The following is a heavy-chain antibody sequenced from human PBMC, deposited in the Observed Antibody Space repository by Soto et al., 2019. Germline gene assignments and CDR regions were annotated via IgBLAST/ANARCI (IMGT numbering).Heavy chain of an antibody. CDR3: ARKGSGWLNWFDP. Sequence: PSETLSLTCTVSGGSISSYYWSWIRQPPGKGLEWIGYIYYSGGTNYNPSLKSRVTISVDTSKNQFSLKLSSVTAADTAVYYCARKGSGWLNWFDPWGQGTLVTVSS. D-gene: IGHD6-19*01. CDR1: GGSISSYY. J-gene: IGHJ5*02. CDR2: IYYSGGT. V-gene: IGHV4-59*01.